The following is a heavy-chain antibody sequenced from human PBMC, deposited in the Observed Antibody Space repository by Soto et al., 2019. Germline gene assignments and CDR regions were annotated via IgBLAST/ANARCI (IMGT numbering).Heavy chain of an antibody. CDR2: IIPIFGTA. Sequence: QVQLVQSGAEVKKPGSSVKVSCKASGGTFSSYAISWVRQAPGQGLEWMGGIIPIFGTANYAQKLQGRVTITAHESTNTAYMELSSLRSEDTAVYYCARYIVVVPAAMLGYYYYYGMDVWGQGTTVTVSS. J-gene: IGHJ6*02. CDR1: GGTFSSYA. V-gene: IGHV1-69*01. CDR3: ARYIVVVPAAMLGYYYYYGMDV. D-gene: IGHD2-2*01.